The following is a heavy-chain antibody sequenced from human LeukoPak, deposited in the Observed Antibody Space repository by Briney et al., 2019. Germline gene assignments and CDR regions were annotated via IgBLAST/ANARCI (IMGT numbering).Heavy chain of an antibody. J-gene: IGHJ5*02. CDR2: IYYSGST. Sequence: SETLSLTCTVSGGSISSGGYYWSWIRQHPGTGLEWIGYIYYSGSTYYNPSLKSRVTISVDTSKNQFSLKLSSVTAADTAVYYCARARYCSSTSCDDWFDPWGQGTLVTVSS. CDR1: GGSISSGGYY. CDR3: ARARYCSSTSCDDWFDP. V-gene: IGHV4-31*03. D-gene: IGHD2-2*01.